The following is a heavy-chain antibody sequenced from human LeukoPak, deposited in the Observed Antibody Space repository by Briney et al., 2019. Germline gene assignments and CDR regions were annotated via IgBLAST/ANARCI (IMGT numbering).Heavy chain of an antibody. CDR3: ASCLSHYYDSSGHQVRDAFDI. CDR2: IKQDGSEK. V-gene: IGHV3-7*02. CDR1: GFTFSSYW. D-gene: IGHD3-22*01. J-gene: IGHJ3*02. Sequence: GGSLRLSCAASGFTFSSYWMSWVRQAPGKGLEWVANIKQDGSEKYYVDSVKGRFTISRDNAKNSLYLQMNSLRAEDTAVYYCASCLSHYYDSSGHQVRDAFDIWGQGTMVTVSS.